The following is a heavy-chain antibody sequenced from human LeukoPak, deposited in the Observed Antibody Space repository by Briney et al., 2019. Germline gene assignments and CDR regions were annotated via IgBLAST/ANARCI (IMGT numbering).Heavy chain of an antibody. V-gene: IGHV3-13*01. J-gene: IGHJ4*02. Sequence: GGYLRLSCAASGFTFSSYDMHWVRQATGKGLEWVSAIGTAGDTYYPGSVKGRFTISRENAKNSLYLQMNSLRAGDTAVYYCARARNWFGLPDYWGQGTLVTVSS. CDR2: IGTAGDT. CDR3: ARARNWFGLPDY. D-gene: IGHD3-10*01. CDR1: GFTFSSYD.